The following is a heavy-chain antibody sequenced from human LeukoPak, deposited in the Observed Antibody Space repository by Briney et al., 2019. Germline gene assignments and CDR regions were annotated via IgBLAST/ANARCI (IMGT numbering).Heavy chain of an antibody. CDR1: GDSMSSCY. V-gene: IGHV4-59*01. CDR3: ARGAMAASDAFDI. J-gene: IGHJ3*02. CDR2: IYYGGST. Sequence: SETLSLTCTVSGDSMSSCYWRWIRQPPGKGLEWIGYIYYGGSTNHNPPLNSRVTIAVDPSTTQFSLELGAVTAADTAVYYCARGAMAASDAFDIWGQGTMVTASS. D-gene: IGHD5-24*01.